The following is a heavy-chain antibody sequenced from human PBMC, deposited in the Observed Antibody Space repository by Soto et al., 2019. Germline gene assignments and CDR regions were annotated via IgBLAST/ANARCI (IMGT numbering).Heavy chain of an antibody. CDR3: ARYSSSWYVGTDY. J-gene: IGHJ4*02. CDR1: GGSFSGYY. D-gene: IGHD6-13*01. Sequence: QVQLQQWGAGLLKPSETLSLTCAVYGGSFSGYYWSWIRQPPGKGLEWIGEINHSGSTNYNPSLKSRVTISVDPSKNQFSLKLSSVTAADTAVYYCARYSSSWYVGTDYWGQGTLVTVSS. V-gene: IGHV4-34*01. CDR2: INHSGST.